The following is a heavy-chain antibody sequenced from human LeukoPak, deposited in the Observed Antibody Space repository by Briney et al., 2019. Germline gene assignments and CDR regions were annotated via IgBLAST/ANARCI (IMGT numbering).Heavy chain of an antibody. CDR2: FDPEDGET. Sequence: ASVKVSCKVSGYTLTELSMHWVRQAPGKGLEWMGGFDPEDGETIYAQKFQGRVTMTEDTSTDTAYMELSSLRSEDTAVYYRATGLVVIAAFDIWGQGTMVTVSS. J-gene: IGHJ3*02. D-gene: IGHD3-22*01. CDR3: ATGLVVIAAFDI. V-gene: IGHV1-24*01. CDR1: GYTLTELS.